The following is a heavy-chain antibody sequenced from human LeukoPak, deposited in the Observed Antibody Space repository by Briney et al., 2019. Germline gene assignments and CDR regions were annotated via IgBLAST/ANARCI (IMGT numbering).Heavy chain of an antibody. V-gene: IGHV4-39*07. Sequence: PSETLSLTCTVSGGSISSSSYYWGWIRQPPGKGLEWIGSIYHSGSTYYNPSLKSRVTISVDTSKNQFSLKLSSVTAADTAVYYCARGTYYYDSSGLYYFDYWGQGTLVTVSS. J-gene: IGHJ4*02. CDR1: GGSISSSSYY. CDR2: IYHSGST. CDR3: ARGTYYYDSSGLYYFDY. D-gene: IGHD3-22*01.